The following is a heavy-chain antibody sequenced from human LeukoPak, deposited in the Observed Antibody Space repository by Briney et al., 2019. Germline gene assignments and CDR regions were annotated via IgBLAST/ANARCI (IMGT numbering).Heavy chain of an antibody. D-gene: IGHD5-24*01. V-gene: IGHV3-30-3*01. J-gene: IGHJ4*02. CDR2: ISYDGSNK. CDR1: GFTFSSYA. CDR3: AREGRWLKFFDY. Sequence: GGSLRLSCAASGFTFSSYAMHWVRQAPGKGLEWVAVISYDGSNKYYADSVKGRFTISRDNSKNTLYLQMNSLRAEDTAVYYCAREGRWLKFFDYWGQGTLVTVSS.